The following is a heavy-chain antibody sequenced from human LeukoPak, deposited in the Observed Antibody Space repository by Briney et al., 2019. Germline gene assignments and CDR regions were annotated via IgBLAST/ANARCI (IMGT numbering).Heavy chain of an antibody. V-gene: IGHV3-53*01. CDR2: IYSGGST. Sequence: GGSLRLSCAASGFTVGSNYMSWVRQAPGKGLEWVSVIYSGGSTYYADSVKGRFTISRDNSKNTLYLQMNSLRAEDTAVYYCASRADSTDAFDIWGQGTMVTVSS. CDR1: GFTVGSNY. D-gene: IGHD6-13*01. CDR3: ASRADSTDAFDI. J-gene: IGHJ3*02.